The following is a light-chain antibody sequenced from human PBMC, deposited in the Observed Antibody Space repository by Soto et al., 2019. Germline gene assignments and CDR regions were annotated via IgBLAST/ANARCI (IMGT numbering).Light chain of an antibody. CDR1: QSVSSSY. J-gene: IGKJ2*01. CDR2: GAS. V-gene: IGKV3-20*01. CDR3: PQYGSSPPYT. Sequence: IVLTQSPGTLSLSPGERATLSCRASQSVSSSYLAWYQQKPGQAPRLLIYGASSRATGIPDRFSGSGSGTEFTLTISRLEPEDFAVYYCPQYGSSPPYTFGQGTKLEIK.